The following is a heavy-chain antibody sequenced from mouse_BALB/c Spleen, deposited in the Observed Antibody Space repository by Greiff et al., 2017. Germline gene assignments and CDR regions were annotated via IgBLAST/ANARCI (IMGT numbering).Heavy chain of an antibody. Sequence: EVKLMESGGGLVQPKGSLKLSCAASGFTFNTYAMNWVRQAPGKGLEWVARIRSKSNNYATYYADSVKDRFTISRDDSQSMLYLQMNNLKTEDTAMYYCVRHAEGAYYYAMDYWGQGTSVTVSS. CDR2: IRSKSNNYAT. V-gene: IGHV10-1*02. J-gene: IGHJ4*01. CDR3: VRHAEGAYYYAMDY. CDR1: GFTFNTYA. D-gene: IGHD6-1*01.